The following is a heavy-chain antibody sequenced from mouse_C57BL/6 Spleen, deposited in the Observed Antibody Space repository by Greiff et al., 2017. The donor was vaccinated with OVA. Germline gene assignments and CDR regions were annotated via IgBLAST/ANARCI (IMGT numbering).Heavy chain of an antibody. V-gene: IGHV1-61*01. Sequence: QVQLQQPGAELVRPGSSVKLSCKASGYTFTSYWMDWVKQRPGQGLEWIGNIYPSDSDNHSNQKFKDKATLTVDKSSSTAYMQLSSLTSEDSAVYYCARGTAQATGIAYWGQGTLVTVSA. CDR2: IYPSDSDN. D-gene: IGHD3-2*02. CDR3: ARGTAQATGIAY. CDR1: GYTFTSYW. J-gene: IGHJ3*01.